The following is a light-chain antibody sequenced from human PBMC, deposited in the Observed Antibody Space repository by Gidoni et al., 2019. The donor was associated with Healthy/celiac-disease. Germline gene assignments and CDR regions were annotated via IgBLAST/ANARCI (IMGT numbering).Light chain of an antibody. J-gene: IGKJ3*01. Sequence: EIVLTQSPATLSLSPGERATLPGRASQSVSSYLAWYQQKPGQAPRLLIYDASNRATGIPARFSGSGSGTDFTLTISSLEPEDFAVYYCQQRSNWPEFTFGPGTKVDIK. V-gene: IGKV3-11*01. CDR2: DAS. CDR3: QQRSNWPEFT. CDR1: QSVSSY.